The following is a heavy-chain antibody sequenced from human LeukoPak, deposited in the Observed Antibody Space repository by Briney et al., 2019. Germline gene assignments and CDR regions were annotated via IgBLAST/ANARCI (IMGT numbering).Heavy chain of an antibody. CDR2: IYYSGST. D-gene: IGHD6-6*01. CDR1: GGSISSGSYY. CDR3: ARVSIAARRAMDV. J-gene: IGHJ6*03. V-gene: IGHV4-61*01. Sequence: SETLSLTCTVSGGSISSGSYYWNWIRQPPGKGLEWIGYIYYSGSTNYNPSLKNRVTISVDTSKNQFSLKLSSVTAADTAVYYCARVSIAARRAMDVWGKGTTVTVSS.